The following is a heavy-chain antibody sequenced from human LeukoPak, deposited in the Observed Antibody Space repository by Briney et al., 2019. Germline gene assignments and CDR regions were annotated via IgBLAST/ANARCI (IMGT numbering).Heavy chain of an antibody. CDR1: GFTLSNHW. CDR2: IKQDGSEK. D-gene: IGHD3-16*01. J-gene: IGHJ4*02. V-gene: IGHV3-7*01. Sequence: GGSLRLSCAASGFTLSNHWMIWVRQAPGKGLEWVANIKQDGSEKYYVDSVKGRFTISRDNAKNSLYLQMNSLRAEDTAVYYCARIGEGVYFDYWGQGTLVTVSS. CDR3: ARIGEGVYFDY.